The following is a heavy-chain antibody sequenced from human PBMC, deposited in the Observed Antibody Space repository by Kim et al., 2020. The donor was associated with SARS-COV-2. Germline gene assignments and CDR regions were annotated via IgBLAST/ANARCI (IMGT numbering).Heavy chain of an antibody. V-gene: IGHV4-39*01. CDR1: GGSISSSSYY. CDR3: ARHLAGGLGLYYFDY. J-gene: IGHJ4*02. CDR2: IYYSGST. D-gene: IGHD6-19*01. Sequence: SETLSLTCTVSGGSISSSSYYWGWIRQPPGKGLEWIGSIYYSGSTYYNPSLKSRVTISVDTSKNQFSLKLSSVTAADTAVYYCARHLAGGLGLYYFDYWGQGALVTVSS.